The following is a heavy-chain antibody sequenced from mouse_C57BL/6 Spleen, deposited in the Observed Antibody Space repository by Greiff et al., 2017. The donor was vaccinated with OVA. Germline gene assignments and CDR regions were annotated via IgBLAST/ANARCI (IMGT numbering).Heavy chain of an antibody. CDR3: ARSGGNPYYMDYYAMDY. J-gene: IGHJ4*01. Sequence: VQLQQSGAELAKPGASVKLSCKASGYTFTSYWMHWVKQRPGQGLEWIGYINPSSGYTKYNQKFKDKATLTADKSSSTAYMQLSSLTYDDSAVYYCARSGGNPYYMDYYAMDYWGQGTSVTVSS. D-gene: IGHD2-12*01. CDR2: INPSSGYT. CDR1: GYTFTSYW. V-gene: IGHV1-7*01.